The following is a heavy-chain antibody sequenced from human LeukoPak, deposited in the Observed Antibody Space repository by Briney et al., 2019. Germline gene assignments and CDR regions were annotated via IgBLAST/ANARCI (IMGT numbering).Heavy chain of an antibody. Sequence: GESLKISCQGSGHSFTSFWIGWVRQMPGKGLEWMGIIFPSDSDTRYSPSFQGQVTISADKSITTAYLQWSSPKASDTAMYYCATVPGYWGQGTLVTVSS. CDR1: GHSFTSFW. V-gene: IGHV5-51*01. CDR3: ATVPGY. CDR2: IFPSDSDT. J-gene: IGHJ4*02. D-gene: IGHD6-19*01.